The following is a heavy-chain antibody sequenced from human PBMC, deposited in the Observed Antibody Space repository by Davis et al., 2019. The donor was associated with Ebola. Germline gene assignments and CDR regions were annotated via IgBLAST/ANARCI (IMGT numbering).Heavy chain of an antibody. CDR2: IGAAGDT. D-gene: IGHD2-21*01. CDR3: ARALFGASAFDI. CDR1: GFTFRSYD. V-gene: IGHV3-13*01. Sequence: GESLKISCAASGFTFRSYDMHWVRQATGQGLEWVSAIGAAGDTYYPASVQGRITISSENAKNSLYLQMNSLRAGDAAVYYCARALFGASAFDIWGQGTMVTVSS. J-gene: IGHJ3*02.